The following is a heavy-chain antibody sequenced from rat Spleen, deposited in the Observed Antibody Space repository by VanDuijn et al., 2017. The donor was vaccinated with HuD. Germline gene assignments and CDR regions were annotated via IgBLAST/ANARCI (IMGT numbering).Heavy chain of an antibody. CDR1: GFTFRNFG. CDR2: ISNDGRTF. Sequence: EVQLVESGGHLVQPGRSLKLSCAASGFTFRNFGMTWVRQTPTGGLEWVSTISNDGRTFYYRDSVKGRFTVSRDNTKSTLYLQMDSLRSEETATYYCARHGYDGSYYYWDYWGQGVMVTVSS. CDR3: ARHGYDGSYYYWDY. D-gene: IGHD1-12*02. J-gene: IGHJ2*01. V-gene: IGHV5-29*01.